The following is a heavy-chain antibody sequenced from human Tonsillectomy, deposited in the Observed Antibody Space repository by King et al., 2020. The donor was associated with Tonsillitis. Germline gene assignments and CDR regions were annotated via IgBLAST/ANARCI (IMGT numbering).Heavy chain of an antibody. CDR3: ARVPRSGPTGGGAFDI. Sequence: LQLQESGPGLVKPSETLSLTCSVSGGSISTSSYYWGWIRQPPGKGLEWIASFYYAGSTYYNPSLRSRVTKSVDTSKNQFSLELSSVTAADTAVYYCARVPRSGPTGGGAFDIWGQGTMVTVSS. CDR2: FYYAGST. V-gene: IGHV4-39*07. CDR1: GGSISTSSYY. D-gene: IGHD2-15*01. J-gene: IGHJ3*02.